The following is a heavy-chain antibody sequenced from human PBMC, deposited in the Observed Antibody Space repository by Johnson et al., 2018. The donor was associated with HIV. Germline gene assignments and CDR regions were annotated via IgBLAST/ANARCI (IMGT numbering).Heavy chain of an antibody. CDR1: GFIFDDYG. V-gene: IGHV3-20*04. Sequence: VQLVESGGGVVRPGGSLRLSCAASGFIFDDYGMSWVRQAPGKGLEWVSDINWNGGSTRYTDSVKGRFTISRDNAKNSLYLQMNTLRAEDTAVYYCARDPGVVEAPRSRVDAFDIWGQGTMVTVSS. CDR2: INWNGGST. CDR3: ARDPGVVEAPRSRVDAFDI. D-gene: IGHD2-15*01. J-gene: IGHJ3*02.